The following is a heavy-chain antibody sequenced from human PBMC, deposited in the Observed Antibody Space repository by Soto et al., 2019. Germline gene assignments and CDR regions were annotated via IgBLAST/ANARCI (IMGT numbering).Heavy chain of an antibody. CDR2: INEDGSEK. D-gene: IGHD3-16*01. J-gene: IGHJ4*02. CDR3: ARTGWPQSSYYFDY. Sequence: GGSLRLSCAASGFRFSLFWMSWVRQTPGKGLEWVANINEDGSEKFFADSVKGRFTISRDNAKNSLSLQMDSLTADDTAVYYCARTGWPQSSYYFDYWGQGTLVTVSS. CDR1: GFRFSLFW. V-gene: IGHV3-7*03.